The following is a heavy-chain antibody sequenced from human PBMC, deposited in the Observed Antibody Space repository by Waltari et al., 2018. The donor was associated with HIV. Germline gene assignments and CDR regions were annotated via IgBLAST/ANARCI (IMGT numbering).Heavy chain of an antibody. CDR3: ARDRYDSSGYLATYNNYYGVDV. CDR1: GYSISSGYY. D-gene: IGHD3-22*01. CDR2: IYHSGSA. V-gene: IGHV4-38-2*02. J-gene: IGHJ6*02. Sequence: QVQLQESGPGLVKPSETLSLTCTVSGYSISSGYYWGWIRQPPGKGLEWIGSIYHSGSAYNKSSLKIRVTISVDTSKNQFSLKLSSATAADTAVYYCARDRYDSSGYLATYNNYYGVDVWGQGTTVTVSS.